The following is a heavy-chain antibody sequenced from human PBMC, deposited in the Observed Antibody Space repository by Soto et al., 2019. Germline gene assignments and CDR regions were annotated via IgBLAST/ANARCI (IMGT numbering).Heavy chain of an antibody. Sequence: GGSLRLSCAASGFTFSSYGMHWVRQAPGKGLEWVAVIWYDGSNKYYADSVKGRFTISRDNSKNTLYLQMNSLRAEDTAVYYCARDLNILTGYPGGNTGYWGQGTLVTVSS. CDR3: ARDLNILTGYPGGNTGY. V-gene: IGHV3-33*01. J-gene: IGHJ4*02. CDR1: GFTFSSYG. D-gene: IGHD3-9*01. CDR2: IWYDGSNK.